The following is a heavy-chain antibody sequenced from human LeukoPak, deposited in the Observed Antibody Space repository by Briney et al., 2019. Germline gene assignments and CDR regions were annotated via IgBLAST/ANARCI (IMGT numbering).Heavy chain of an antibody. CDR2: INPSGGST. D-gene: IGHD4-23*01. CDR1: GYTFTSYY. J-gene: IGHJ5*02. CDR3: AREARGGWFDP. Sequence: ASVKVSCKASGYTFTSYYMHWVRQAPGQGLEWMGIINPSGGSTSYAQKFQGRVTITTDESTSTAYMELSSLRSEDTAVYYCAREARGGWFDPWGQGTLVTVSS. V-gene: IGHV1-46*01.